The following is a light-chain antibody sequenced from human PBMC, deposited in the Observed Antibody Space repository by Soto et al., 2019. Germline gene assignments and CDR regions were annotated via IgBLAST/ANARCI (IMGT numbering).Light chain of an antibody. CDR2: GAS. V-gene: IGKV3-20*01. J-gene: IGKJ2*01. CDR1: QSVSSSY. Sequence: EIVLTQSPGTLSLSPGERATLSCRASQSVSSSYLAWYQQKPGQAPRLLIYGASSRATGIPDRFSGSGSGTAFTLTISRPEPEDVAVYSCQQYGSSPLYTFGQGTKLEIK. CDR3: QQYGSSPLYT.